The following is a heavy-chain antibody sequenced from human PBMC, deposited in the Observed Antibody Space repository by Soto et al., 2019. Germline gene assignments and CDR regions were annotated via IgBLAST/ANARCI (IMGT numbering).Heavy chain of an antibody. D-gene: IGHD6-19*01. V-gene: IGHV1-46*01. CDR2: INPSGGST. CDR1: GYTFTGYY. Sequence: ASVNVSCKASGYTFTGYYMHWVRQAPGQGLEWMGIINPSGGSTSYAQKFQGRVTMTRDTSTSTVYMELSSLRSEDTAVYYCARDTSGWPPRDYWGQGTLVTVS. CDR3: ARDTSGWPPRDY. J-gene: IGHJ4*02.